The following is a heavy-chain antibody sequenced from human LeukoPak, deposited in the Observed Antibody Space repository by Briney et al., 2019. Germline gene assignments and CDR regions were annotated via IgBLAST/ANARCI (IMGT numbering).Heavy chain of an antibody. CDR2: ITLSRTTI. J-gene: IGHJ4*02. V-gene: IGHV3-48*01. CDR1: GFTFSNHN. CDR3: ARGPSGYHNT. Sequence: PGGSLRLSCAASGFTFSNHNMNWVRQAPGKGLEWISYITLSRTTIYYADSVKGRFTISRDNSKNTLYLQMNSLRAEDTAVYYCARGPSGYHNTGGQGTLVTVSS. D-gene: IGHD5-12*01.